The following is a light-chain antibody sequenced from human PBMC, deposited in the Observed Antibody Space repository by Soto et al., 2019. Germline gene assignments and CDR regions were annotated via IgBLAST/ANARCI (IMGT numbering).Light chain of an antibody. CDR3: QQYDNGWT. Sequence: DLQMTQSPSTLSASVGDRVTITCRASQSISSWLAWYQQRPGKAPKLLIYKASSLESGVPSRFSGSGSVTASTITIGSLQPDDSAPYYGQQYDNGWTFGQGTKVEI. J-gene: IGKJ1*01. CDR1: QSISSW. V-gene: IGKV1-5*03. CDR2: KAS.